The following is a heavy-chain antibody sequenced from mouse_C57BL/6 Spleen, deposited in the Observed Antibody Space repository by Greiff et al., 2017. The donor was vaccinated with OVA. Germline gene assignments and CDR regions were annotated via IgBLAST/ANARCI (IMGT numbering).Heavy chain of an antibody. CDR1: GFTFNTYA. CDR2: LRSKSSNYAT. D-gene: IGHD2-5*01. J-gene: IGHJ1*03. V-gene: IGHV10-3*01. Sequence: EVKLVESGGGLVQPKGSLKLSCAASGFTFNTYAMHWVRQAPGQGLEWVARLRSKSSNYATYYADSVKDRFTFSRDDLQSMLYLQINHLQTEDTAMYYCVREYYSNLHWYFDVWGTGTTVTVSS. CDR3: VREYYSNLHWYFDV.